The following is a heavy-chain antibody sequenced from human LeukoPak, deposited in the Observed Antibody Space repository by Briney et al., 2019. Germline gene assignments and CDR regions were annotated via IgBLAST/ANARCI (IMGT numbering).Heavy chain of an antibody. Sequence: GGSLRLSCAASGFTFSSFEMNWVRQAPGKGLEWVSYISSSGSTRDYADSVKGRFTISRDNAKNSLYLQMNSLRAEDTAIYYCAKNGDRGAYCTGGTCYPYFYYYMDVWGKGTTVTI. CDR1: GFTFSSFE. CDR3: AKNGDRGAYCTGGTCYPYFYYYMDV. J-gene: IGHJ6*03. CDR2: ISSSGSTR. D-gene: IGHD2-15*01. V-gene: IGHV3-48*03.